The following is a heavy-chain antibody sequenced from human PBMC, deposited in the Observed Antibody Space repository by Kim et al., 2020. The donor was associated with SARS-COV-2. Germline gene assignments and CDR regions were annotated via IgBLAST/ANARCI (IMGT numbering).Heavy chain of an antibody. J-gene: IGHJ4*02. V-gene: IGHV3-30*01. Sequence: GRFTISRDNSKNTLYLQMNSLGAEDTAVYYCARDRITIFGVVITTTGVFDYWGQGTLVTVSS. CDR3: ARDRITIFGVVITTTGVFDY. D-gene: IGHD3-3*01.